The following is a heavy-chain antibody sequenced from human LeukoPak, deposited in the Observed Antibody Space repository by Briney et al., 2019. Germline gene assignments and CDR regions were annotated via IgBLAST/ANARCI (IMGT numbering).Heavy chain of an antibody. CDR1: GGSISSYY. Sequence: SETLSLTCTVSGGSISSYYWSWIRQPPGKGLEWIGYIYYSGSTNYNPSLKSRVTISVDTSKNQFSLKLSSVTAADTAVYYCARDLYYAEYTDVWGKGTTVTVSS. V-gene: IGHV4-59*01. D-gene: IGHD2-8*01. J-gene: IGHJ6*03. CDR3: ARDLYYAEYTDV. CDR2: IYYSGST.